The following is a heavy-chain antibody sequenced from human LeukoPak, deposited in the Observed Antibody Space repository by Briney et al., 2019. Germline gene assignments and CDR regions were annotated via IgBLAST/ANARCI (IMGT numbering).Heavy chain of an antibody. CDR2: INYSGAT. CDR1: GVSIRSNY. J-gene: IGHJ4*02. Sequence: SETLFLTCTVSGVSIRSNYWSWVRRPPGKGLEWIANINYSGATYYNPSLRSRVTISIETSKSQFSLKLTSVTVADTAVYYCARGGHIAIPPYGFDYWGQGALVTVSS. CDR3: ARGGHIAIPPYGFDY. V-gene: IGHV4-59*01. D-gene: IGHD4-17*01.